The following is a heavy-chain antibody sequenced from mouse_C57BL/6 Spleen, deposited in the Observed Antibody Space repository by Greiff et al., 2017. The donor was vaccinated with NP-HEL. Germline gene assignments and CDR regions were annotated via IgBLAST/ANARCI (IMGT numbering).Heavy chain of an antibody. J-gene: IGHJ1*03. Sequence: QVQLQQPGAELVKPGASVKVSCKASGYTFTSYWMHWVKQRPGQGLEWIGRIHPSDSDTNYNQKFKGKATLTVDKSSSTAYMQLISLTSEYSAVYYCASYGSPPYWYFGVWGTGTTVTVSA. CDR1: GYTFTSYW. CDR3: ASYGSPPYWYFGV. V-gene: IGHV1-74*01. D-gene: IGHD1-1*01. CDR2: IHPSDSDT.